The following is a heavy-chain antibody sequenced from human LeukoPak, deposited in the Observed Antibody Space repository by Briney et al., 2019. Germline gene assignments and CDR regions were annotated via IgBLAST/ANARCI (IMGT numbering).Heavy chain of an antibody. CDR2: MNPNSGNT. V-gene: IGHV1-8*02. Sequence: ASVKVSCKASGGTFSSYAISWVRQATGQGLEWMGWMNPNSGNTGYAQKFQGRVTMTRNTSISTAYMELSSLRSEDTAVYYCARGRGTLDYWGQGTLVTVSS. J-gene: IGHJ4*02. D-gene: IGHD3-16*01. CDR1: GGTFSSYA. CDR3: ARGRGTLDY.